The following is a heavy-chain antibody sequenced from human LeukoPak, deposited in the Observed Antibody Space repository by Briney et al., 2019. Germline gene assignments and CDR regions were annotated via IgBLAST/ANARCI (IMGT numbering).Heavy chain of an antibody. V-gene: IGHV4-59*12. CDR2: IYYSGST. Sequence: SETLSLTCTVSGGSISSYYWSWIRQPPGKGLEWIGYIYYSGSTNYNPSLKSRVTISVDTSKNQFSLKLSSVTAADTAVYYCARDASFIAVAVNFDYWGQGTLVTVS. CDR1: GGSISSYY. CDR3: ARDASFIAVAVNFDY. J-gene: IGHJ4*02. D-gene: IGHD6-19*01.